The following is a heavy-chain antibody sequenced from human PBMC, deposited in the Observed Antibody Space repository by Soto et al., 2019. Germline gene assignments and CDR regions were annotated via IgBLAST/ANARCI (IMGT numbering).Heavy chain of an antibody. CDR3: ARDLGYCSSTSCYSLTP. CDR2: INPNSGGT. CDR1: GYTFTGYY. D-gene: IGHD2-2*01. Sequence: ASVKVSCKASGYTFTGYYMHWVRQAPGQGLEWMGWINPNSGGTNYAQKFQGWVTMTRDMSISTAYMELSRLRSDDTAVYYCARDLGYCSSTSCYSLTPWGQGTLVTVSS. V-gene: IGHV1-2*04. J-gene: IGHJ5*02.